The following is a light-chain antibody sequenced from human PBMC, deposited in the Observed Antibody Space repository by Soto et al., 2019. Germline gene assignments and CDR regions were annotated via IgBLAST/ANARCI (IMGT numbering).Light chain of an antibody. V-gene: IGKV3-11*01. J-gene: IGKJ3*01. CDR1: QSVSSY. CDR3: QQRSNWPGA. CDR2: DAS. Sequence: EIVLTQSPATLSLSPGERATLSCRASQSVSSYLAWYQQKPGQAPRLLIYDASNRATGIPARFSGSGSGTDFTLTISNLEPEDFAVYYCQQRSNWPGAFCPGTKVDIK.